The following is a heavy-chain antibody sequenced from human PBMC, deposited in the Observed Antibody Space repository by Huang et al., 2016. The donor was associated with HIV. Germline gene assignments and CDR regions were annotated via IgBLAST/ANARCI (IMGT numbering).Heavy chain of an antibody. CDR3: ARTQILKAGVRFDF. J-gene: IGHJ4*01. Sequence: QVQLQQWGAGLLKPSETLSLTCAVYGGSFSNFYWSWLRQPPGKGLEWIGQINDDGGTNYNTALKSRVTISVDTCKSQFSRRLKFVTAADTATYYCARTQILKAGVRFDFWGHGNLVTVSS. CDR2: INDDGGT. D-gene: IGHD3-10*01. CDR1: GGSFSNFY. V-gene: IGHV4-34*01.